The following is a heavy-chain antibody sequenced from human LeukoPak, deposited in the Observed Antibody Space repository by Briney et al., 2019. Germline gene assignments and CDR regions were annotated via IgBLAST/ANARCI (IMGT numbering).Heavy chain of an antibody. CDR1: GFTFSSYA. V-gene: IGHV3-30*04. CDR2: ISYDGSNK. CDR3: AKDDGVVTTMYYFDC. Sequence: PGGSLRLSCAASGFTFSSYAMHWVRQAPGKGLEWVAVISYDGSNKYYADSVKGRFTISRDNSKNTLYLQMNSLRAEDTAVYYCAKDDGVVTTMYYFDCWGQGTLVTVSS. J-gene: IGHJ4*02. D-gene: IGHD2-21*02.